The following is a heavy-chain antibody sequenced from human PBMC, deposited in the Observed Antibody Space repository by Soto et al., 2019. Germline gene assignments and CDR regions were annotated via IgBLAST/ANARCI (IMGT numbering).Heavy chain of an antibody. Sequence: GGSLRLSCAASGFTFSSYSMNWVRQAPGKGLEWVSYISSSSTIYYADSVKGRFTISRDNAKNSLYLQMNSLRAEDTAVYYCARSGLYGDYDHDYWGQGTLVTVSS. CDR2: ISSSSTI. CDR1: GFTFSSYS. CDR3: ARSGLYGDYDHDY. V-gene: IGHV3-48*01. J-gene: IGHJ4*02. D-gene: IGHD4-17*01.